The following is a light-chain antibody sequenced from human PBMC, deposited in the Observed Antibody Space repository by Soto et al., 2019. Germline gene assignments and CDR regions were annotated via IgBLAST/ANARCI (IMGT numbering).Light chain of an antibody. CDR2: EVS. J-gene: IGLJ2*01. V-gene: IGLV2-14*01. CDR1: SSDVGGYNY. CDR3: SSYTSSSTLL. Sequence: ALTQPASVSGSPGQSITISCTGTSSDVGGYNYVSWYQQHPGKAPKLMIYEVSNRPSGVSNRFSGSKSGNTASLTISGLQAEDEADYYCSSYTSSSTLLFGGGTKLTVL.